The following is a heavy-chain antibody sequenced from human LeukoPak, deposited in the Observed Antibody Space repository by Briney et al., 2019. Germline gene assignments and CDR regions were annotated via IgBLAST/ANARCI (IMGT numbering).Heavy chain of an antibody. D-gene: IGHD7-27*01. CDR1: GGSISIYY. V-gene: IGHV4-59*01. Sequence: SETPSLTCIVSGGSISIYYWSWIRQPPGKGLEWIGYTYNSGNTEYNPSLKRRVTISADTSKNQFSLKLTSVTAADTAVYYCARDRELGSWGQGTLVTVSS. CDR2: TYNSGNT. CDR3: ARDRELGS. J-gene: IGHJ5*02.